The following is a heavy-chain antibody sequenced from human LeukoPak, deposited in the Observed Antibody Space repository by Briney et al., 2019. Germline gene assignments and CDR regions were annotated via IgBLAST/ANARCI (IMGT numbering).Heavy chain of an antibody. V-gene: IGHV7-4-1*02. D-gene: IGHD6-13*01. CDR1: GYSFRSYA. CDR3: ARDQAADPNWFDP. CDR2: INTNTGNP. Sequence: ALVKVSCKASGYSFRSYAINWVRQAPGQGPEWMGWINTNTGNPTYAQGFTGRFVFSLDTSVSTAYLQISSLKAEDTAVYYCARDQAADPNWFDPGGKETLVTVSS. J-gene: IGHJ5*02.